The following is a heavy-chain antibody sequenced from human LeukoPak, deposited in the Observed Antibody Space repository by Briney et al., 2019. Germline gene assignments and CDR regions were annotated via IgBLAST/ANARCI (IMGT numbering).Heavy chain of an antibody. Sequence: ASVKVSCKASGYTFTGYYLHWVRQAPGQGLEWMGCVDPNSGDTNYAQKFQGSVTMTRDTSISTVYMELSRLRSDDTAVYYCARASGSYWWFDSWGQGTLVTVSS. J-gene: IGHJ5*01. CDR2: VDPNSGDT. V-gene: IGHV1-2*02. CDR3: ARASGSYWWFDS. CDR1: GYTFTGYY. D-gene: IGHD1-26*01.